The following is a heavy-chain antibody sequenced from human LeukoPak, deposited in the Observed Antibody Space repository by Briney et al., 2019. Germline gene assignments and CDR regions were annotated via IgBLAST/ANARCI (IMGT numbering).Heavy chain of an antibody. CDR1: GYTFTSYY. V-gene: IGHV1-46*03. J-gene: IGHJ4*02. Sequence: PSVKVSSKASGYTFTSYYMHWVRQAPGQGLEWMEIINPSGGSTSYAQKFQGRVTITRDTSTSTVYMELSSLRSEDTAVYYCARTTIAAAPTDYWGQGTLVTVSS. D-gene: IGHD6-13*01. CDR2: INPSGGST. CDR3: ARTTIAAAPTDY.